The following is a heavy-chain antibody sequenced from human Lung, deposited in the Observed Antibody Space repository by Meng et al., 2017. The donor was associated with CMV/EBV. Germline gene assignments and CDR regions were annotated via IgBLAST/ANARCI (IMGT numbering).Heavy chain of an antibody. Sequence: QVPRVQFGAEMKKPGASVKVSCTTSGFTFSDHYIHWVRQAPGQGLEWMGWVNSNNGATKYARKFQGRVSMTRDTSSSTAHMELRRLMSDDTAVYYCVRSSGWSRFDYWGQGTLVTVSS. CDR2: VNSNNGAT. CDR3: VRSSGWSRFDY. CDR1: GFTFSDHY. D-gene: IGHD6-19*01. V-gene: IGHV1-2*02. J-gene: IGHJ4*02.